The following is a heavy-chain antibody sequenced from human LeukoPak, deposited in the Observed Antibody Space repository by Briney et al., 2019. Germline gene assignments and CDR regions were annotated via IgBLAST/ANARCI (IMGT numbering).Heavy chain of an antibody. V-gene: IGHV3-74*01. CDR1: EFTFSNYW. Sequence: PGGSLRLSCVASEFTFSNYWLHWVRQAPGKGPVWVSRINSDGSNTIYADSVKGRITISRDNAKNTVYLQMNSLRVEDTAIYYCARGGFGHNMDVWGKGTTVTVSS. CDR3: ARGGFGHNMDV. J-gene: IGHJ6*03. D-gene: IGHD3-3*01. CDR2: INSDGSNT.